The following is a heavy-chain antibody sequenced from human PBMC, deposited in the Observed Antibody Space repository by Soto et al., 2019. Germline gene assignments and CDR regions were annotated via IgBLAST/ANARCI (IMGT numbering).Heavy chain of an antibody. CDR2: ISGSGGST. Sequence: PGPSLRLSCAASGFTFSSYAMSWVRQAPGKGLGWGSAISGSGGSTYYADSVKGRFTISRDNSKNTLYLQMNSLRAEDTAVYYCAQSGMDQPYYGMDVGGQGTTVTVSS. CDR1: GFTFSSYA. D-gene: IGHD2-2*01. J-gene: IGHJ6*02. V-gene: IGHV3-23*01. CDR3: AQSGMDQPYYGMDV.